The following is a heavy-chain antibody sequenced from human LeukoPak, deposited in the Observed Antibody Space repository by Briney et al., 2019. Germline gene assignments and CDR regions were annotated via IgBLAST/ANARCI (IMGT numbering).Heavy chain of an antibody. V-gene: IGHV1-8*01. CDR2: MNPNSGNA. D-gene: IGHD6-13*01. CDR1: GYTFTSYD. CDR3: ARGRGAADNWFDP. J-gene: IGHJ5*02. Sequence: ASVKVSCKASGYTFTSYDINWVRQATGQGLEWMGWMNPNSGNAGYAQKFQGRVTMTRNTSISTAYMELSGLRSEDTAVYYCARGRGAADNWFDPWGQGTLVTVSS.